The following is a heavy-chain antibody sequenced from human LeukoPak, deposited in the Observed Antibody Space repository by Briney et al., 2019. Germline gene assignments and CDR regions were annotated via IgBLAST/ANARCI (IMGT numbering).Heavy chain of an antibody. Sequence: GGSLRLSCATSGFTFTTFHMHWVRQAPGGAPEWVAFIKNDGGNEYYADSVKGRFTISRDNSKSTVYLQMNSLTADVTAVYYRPRSYVLNFFNPWGQGTLVTVSS. CDR1: GFTFTTFH. CDR3: PRSYVLNFFNP. J-gene: IGHJ5*02. D-gene: IGHD3-10*02. CDR2: IKNDGGNE. V-gene: IGHV3-30*02.